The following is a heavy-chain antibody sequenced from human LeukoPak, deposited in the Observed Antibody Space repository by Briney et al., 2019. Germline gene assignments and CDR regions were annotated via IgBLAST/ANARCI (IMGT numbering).Heavy chain of an antibody. CDR2: ISSSGSTI. CDR3: AKEGYSSSPPDY. Sequence: PGGSLRLSCAASGFTFSDYYMSWIRQAPGKGLEWVSYISSSGSTIYYADSVKGRFTISRDNAKNSLYLQMNGLRAEDTAVYYCAKEGYSSSPPDYWGQGTLVTVSS. CDR1: GFTFSDYY. V-gene: IGHV3-11*01. J-gene: IGHJ4*02. D-gene: IGHD6-6*01.